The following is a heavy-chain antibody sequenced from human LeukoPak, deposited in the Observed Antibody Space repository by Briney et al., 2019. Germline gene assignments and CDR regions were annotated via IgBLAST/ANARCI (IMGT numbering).Heavy chain of an antibody. CDR1: GGSFSGYY. CDR2: INHSGST. J-gene: IGHJ5*02. CDR3: ARGGRGCTGGVCSLRWHNWFDP. D-gene: IGHD2-8*02. V-gene: IGHV4-34*01. Sequence: SETLSLTCAVYGGSFSGYYWSWIRQPPGKGLEWIGEINHSGSTNYNPSLKSRVTISVDTSKNQFSLKLSSVTAADTAVYYCARGGRGCTGGVCSLRWHNWFDPWGQGTLVTVSS.